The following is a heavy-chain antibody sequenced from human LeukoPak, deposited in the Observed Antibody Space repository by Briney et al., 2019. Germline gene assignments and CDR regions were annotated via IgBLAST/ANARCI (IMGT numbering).Heavy chain of an antibody. V-gene: IGHV1-18*01. D-gene: IGHD2-21*02. CDR2: ISAYNGNT. J-gene: IGHJ4*02. CDR3: ARVRLLESSLSLDY. CDR1: GYTFTSYD. Sequence: GASVKVSCKASGYTFTSYDINWVRQAPGQGLEWMGWISAYNGNTNYAQKLQGRVTMTTDTSTSTAYMELRSLRSDDTAVYYCARVRLLESSLSLDYWGQGTLVTVSS.